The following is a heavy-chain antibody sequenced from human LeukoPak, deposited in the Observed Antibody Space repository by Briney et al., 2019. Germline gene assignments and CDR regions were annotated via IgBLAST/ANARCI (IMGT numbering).Heavy chain of an antibody. D-gene: IGHD5-12*01. CDR2: IYPGDSDT. Sequence: GESLKISCQGSGYSFTSYWIGWVRQMPGKGLEWVGIIYPGDSDTTYSPSFQGQVTISVDKSISSAYLQWSSLKASDTAMYYCARQDSRGYSGYDSNWFDPWGQGTLVTISS. CDR3: ARQDSRGYSGYDSNWFDP. J-gene: IGHJ5*02. V-gene: IGHV5-51*01. CDR1: GYSFTSYW.